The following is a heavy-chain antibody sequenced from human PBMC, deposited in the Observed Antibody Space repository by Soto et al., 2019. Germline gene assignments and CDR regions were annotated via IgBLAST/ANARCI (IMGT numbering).Heavy chain of an antibody. Sequence: SETLSLTCTVSGGSISSYYWSWIRQPPGKGLEWIGYIYYSGSTNYNPSLKSRVTISVDTSKNQFSLKLSSVTAADTAVYYCARGLRGSGSSTNWFDPWGQGTLVTVSS. D-gene: IGHD3-10*01. J-gene: IGHJ5*02. CDR2: IYYSGST. CDR1: GGSISSYY. CDR3: ARGLRGSGSSTNWFDP. V-gene: IGHV4-59*12.